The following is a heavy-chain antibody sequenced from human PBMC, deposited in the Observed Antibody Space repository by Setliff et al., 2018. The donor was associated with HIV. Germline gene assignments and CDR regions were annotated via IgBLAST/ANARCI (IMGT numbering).Heavy chain of an antibody. D-gene: IGHD1-26*01. J-gene: IGHJ4*02. CDR1: GFTFSRYE. V-gene: IGHV3-48*03. CDR2: ISSSGSAM. Sequence: GGSLRLSCAASGFTFSRYEMNWVRQAPGKGLEWVSYISSSGSAMYYADSVKGRFTISRDNAKNSLSLQMNSLRAEDTAVYYCARYSGSYFDYWGQGSLVTVSS. CDR3: ARYSGSYFDY.